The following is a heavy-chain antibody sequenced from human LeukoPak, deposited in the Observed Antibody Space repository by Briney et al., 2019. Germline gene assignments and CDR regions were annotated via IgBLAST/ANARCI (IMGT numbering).Heavy chain of an antibody. CDR1: GFTFSSYA. CDR3: AKSLQNDY. CDR2: ISDSGVSP. V-gene: IGHV3-23*01. D-gene: IGHD5-24*01. J-gene: IGHJ4*02. Sequence: GGSLRLSCAASGFTFSSYAMSWVRQAPGKGLEWVSVISDSGVSPHYADSVKGRFTISRDNSKNTLYLQMNSLRDEDTAVYYCAKSLQNDYWGQGTLVTVSS.